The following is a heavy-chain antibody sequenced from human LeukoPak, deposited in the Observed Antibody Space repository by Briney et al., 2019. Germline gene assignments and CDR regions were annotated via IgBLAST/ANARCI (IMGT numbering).Heavy chain of an antibody. D-gene: IGHD3-22*01. CDR1: GFTFSSYG. Sequence: GGSLRLSCAASGFTFSSYGMTWVRQAPGKGLEWVSYIGSTSSTIYYADPVKGRFTISRDNAKNSLYLQMKSLRAEDTAVYYCARDHHRRLYDSQARDTFDIWGQGTMVTVSS. J-gene: IGHJ3*02. CDR2: IGSTSSTI. V-gene: IGHV3-48*01. CDR3: ARDHHRRLYDSQARDTFDI.